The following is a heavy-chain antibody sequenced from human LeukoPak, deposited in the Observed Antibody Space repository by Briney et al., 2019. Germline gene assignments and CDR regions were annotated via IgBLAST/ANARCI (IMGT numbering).Heavy chain of an antibody. D-gene: IGHD2-15*01. CDR2: ISGSGGST. CDR3: ARDFHYCSGGSCYEQGAFDI. Sequence: GGSLRLSCAASGFTFSSYAMSWVRQAPGKGLEWVSAISGSGGSTYYADSVKGRFTISRDNSKNTLYLQMNSLRAEDTAVYYCARDFHYCSGGSCYEQGAFDIWGQGTMVTVSS. J-gene: IGHJ3*02. V-gene: IGHV3-23*01. CDR1: GFTFSSYA.